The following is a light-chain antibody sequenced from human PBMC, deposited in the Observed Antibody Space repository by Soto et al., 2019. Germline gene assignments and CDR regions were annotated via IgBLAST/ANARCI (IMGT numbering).Light chain of an antibody. Sequence: DIQMTQSPSSLSASVGVRVTITCRASQSISSYLNWYQQKPGKAPKLLIYAASSLQSGVTSRFSGSGSGTDFTLTISSLQPEDFATYYGQQSYSTPLTFGGGTKVEIK. J-gene: IGKJ4*01. V-gene: IGKV1-39*01. CDR2: AAS. CDR3: QQSYSTPLT. CDR1: QSISSY.